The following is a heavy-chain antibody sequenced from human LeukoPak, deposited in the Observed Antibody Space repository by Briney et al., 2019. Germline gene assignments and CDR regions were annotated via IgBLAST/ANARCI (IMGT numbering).Heavy chain of an antibody. D-gene: IGHD6-19*01. CDR3: ARHSEQWLTRPFDY. CDR1: GGSISSYY. J-gene: IGHJ4*02. Sequence: SETLSLTCTVSGGSISSYYWSWIRQPPGKGLEWIGYIHYSGSTKYNPSLKSRVTISVDTSKNQFSLKLSSVTAADMAVYYCARHSEQWLTRPFDYWGQGTLVTVSS. CDR2: IHYSGST. V-gene: IGHV4-59*08.